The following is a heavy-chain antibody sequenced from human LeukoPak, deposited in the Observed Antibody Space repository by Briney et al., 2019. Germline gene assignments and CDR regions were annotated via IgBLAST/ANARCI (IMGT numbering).Heavy chain of an antibody. V-gene: IGHV3-23*01. CDR1: GFTFNHYA. CDR3: AKFTRGYSGYVDF. Sequence: GGSLRLSCAASGFTFNHYAMSWVRQAPGKGLEWVSSIGGGGDGTYYADSVKGRFTVSRDNSKNTLFLQMNSLGAEDTAVYFCAKFTRGYSGYVDFWGQGTLVTVSS. J-gene: IGHJ4*02. D-gene: IGHD5-12*01. CDR2: IGGGGDGT.